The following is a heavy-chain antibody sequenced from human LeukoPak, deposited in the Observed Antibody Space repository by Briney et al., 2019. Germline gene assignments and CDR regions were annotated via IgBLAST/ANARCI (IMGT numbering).Heavy chain of an antibody. CDR3: VRASGSFDD. D-gene: IGHD3-10*01. CDR1: GFTFSDYG. J-gene: IGHJ4*02. Sequence: GGSLRLSCAASGFTFSDYGIHWVRQAPGKGLEWVAVIWSDGSNKYYADSVKGRFTISRENSKNTLYLRMNSLRVEDTAVYYCVRASGSFDDWRQGRLVTVSS. CDR2: IWSDGSNK. V-gene: IGHV3-33*01.